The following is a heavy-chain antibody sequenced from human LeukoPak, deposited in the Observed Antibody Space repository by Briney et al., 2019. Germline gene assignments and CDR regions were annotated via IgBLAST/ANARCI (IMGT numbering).Heavy chain of an antibody. CDR3: ARDGSGGGYDLDY. J-gene: IGHJ4*02. V-gene: IGHV3-21*01. CDR2: ISSSSSYI. CDR1: GFTFSSYT. Sequence: PGGSLRLSCAASGFTFSSYTMNWVRQAPGKGLEWVSCISSSSSYIDYADSVKGRFTISRDNAKNSLYLEMNSLRAEDTAVYYCARDGSGGGYDLDYWGQGTLVTVSS. D-gene: IGHD5-12*01.